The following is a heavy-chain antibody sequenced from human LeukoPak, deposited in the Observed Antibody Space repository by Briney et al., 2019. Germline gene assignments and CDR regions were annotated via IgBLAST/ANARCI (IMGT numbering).Heavy chain of an antibody. Sequence: GGSLRLSCAISGFTFNSYAMSWVRQAPGKGLEWISGISGSGASTYYADSVKGRFTISRDDSRNTLYLQMNSLRGDDTAVYYCAKDVGKWESLHFFDYWGQGTLVTVSS. CDR3: AKDVGKWESLHFFDY. J-gene: IGHJ4*02. CDR2: ISGSGAST. V-gene: IGHV3-23*01. D-gene: IGHD1-26*01. CDR1: GFTFNSYA.